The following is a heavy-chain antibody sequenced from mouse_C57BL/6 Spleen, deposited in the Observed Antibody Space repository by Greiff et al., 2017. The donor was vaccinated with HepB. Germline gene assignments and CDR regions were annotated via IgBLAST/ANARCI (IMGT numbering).Heavy chain of an antibody. CDR1: GYAFSSSW. V-gene: IGHV1-82*01. CDR2: IYPGDGDT. Sequence: VQLQQSGPELVKPGASVKISCKASGYAFSSSWMNWVKQRPGKGLEWIGRIYPGDGDTNYNGKFKGKATLTADKSSSTAYMQLSSLTSEDSAVYCCARSGGYYGSSWGYWGQGTTLTVSS. CDR3: ARSGGYYGSSWGY. J-gene: IGHJ2*01. D-gene: IGHD1-1*01.